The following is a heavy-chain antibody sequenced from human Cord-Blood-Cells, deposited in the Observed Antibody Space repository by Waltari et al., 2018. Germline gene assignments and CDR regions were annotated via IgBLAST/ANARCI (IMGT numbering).Heavy chain of an antibody. V-gene: IGHV3-53*01. D-gene: IGHD7-27*01. CDR1: GFTVSSNY. Sequence: EVQLVESGGGLIQPGGSLSLSCAASGFTVSSNYMSWVRQAPGKGLEWVSVIYSGGSTYYADSGKGRFTISRDNSKNTLYLQMNSRRAEDTAVYYCARETANWGSDAFDIWGQGTMVTVSS. CDR2: IYSGGST. CDR3: ARETANWGSDAFDI. J-gene: IGHJ3*02.